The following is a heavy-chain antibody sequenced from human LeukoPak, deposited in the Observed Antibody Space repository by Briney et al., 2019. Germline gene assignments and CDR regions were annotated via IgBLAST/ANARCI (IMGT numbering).Heavy chain of an antibody. CDR3: ARTNLDNRFDP. J-gene: IGHJ5*02. CDR1: GGSISSGGYS. V-gene: IGHV4-30-2*01. CDR2: IYHSGST. Sequence: ASQTLSLTCAVSGGSISSGGYSWSWIRQPPGKGLEWIGYIYHSGSTYYNPSLKSRVTISVDRSKNQFSLKLSSVTAADTAVYYCARTNLDNRFDPWGQGALVTVSS.